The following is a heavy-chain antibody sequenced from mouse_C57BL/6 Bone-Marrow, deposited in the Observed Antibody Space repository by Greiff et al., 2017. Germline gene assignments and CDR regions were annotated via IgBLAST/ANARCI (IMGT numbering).Heavy chain of an antibody. CDR1: GYTFTSYG. CDR3: ATTVLSPDYSMGY. CDR2: IYPRSGNT. D-gene: IGHD1-1*01. Sequence: QVQLQQPGAELARPGASVKLSCKASGYTFTSYGISWVKQRTGQGLEWIGEIYPRSGNTYYNEKFKGKATLTADKSSSTAYMELRSLTSEVSAVYFGATTVLSPDYSMGYWGQGTSVTVSS. J-gene: IGHJ4*01. V-gene: IGHV1-81*01.